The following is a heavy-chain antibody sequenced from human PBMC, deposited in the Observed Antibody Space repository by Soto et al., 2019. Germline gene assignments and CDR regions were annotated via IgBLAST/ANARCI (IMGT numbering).Heavy chain of an antibody. CDR2: INPDGSTT. CDR3: ARVPTTVTTPGMDV. D-gene: IGHD4-4*01. V-gene: IGHV3-74*01. Sequence: GGSLILSCAASGFTFSSYWMHWVHQAPGEGLMWVSRINPDGSTTSYADSVKGRFTISRDNAKNTLYLQMNSLRVEDTAVYYCARVPTTVTTPGMDVWGQGTTVTVSS. J-gene: IGHJ6*02. CDR1: GFTFSSYW.